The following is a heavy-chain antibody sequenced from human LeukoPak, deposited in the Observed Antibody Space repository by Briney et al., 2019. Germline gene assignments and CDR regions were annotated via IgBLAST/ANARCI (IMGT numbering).Heavy chain of an antibody. V-gene: IGHV1-46*01. Sequence: ASVKVSCKASGYTFTSYYMHWVRPAPGQGLEWMGIFNTSGGSTCYARKFQCRVTMTRDTSTSTDDMGLSSRRSEDTAVYYCARDRPTYYYGSGSYYENPFDPWGQGTLVTVSS. CDR1: GYTFTSYY. J-gene: IGHJ5*02. CDR3: ARDRPTYYYGSGSYYENPFDP. CDR2: FNTSGGST. D-gene: IGHD3-10*01.